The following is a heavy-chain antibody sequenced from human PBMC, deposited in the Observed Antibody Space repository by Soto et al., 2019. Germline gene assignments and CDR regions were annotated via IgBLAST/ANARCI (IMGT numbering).Heavy chain of an antibody. CDR1: GGSISSSNW. Sequence: SETLSLTCAVSGGSISSSNWWSWVRQPPGKGLEWIGEIYHSGSTNYNPSLKSRVTISVDKSKNQFSLKLSSVTAADTAVYYCARSDILTGYYYYGMDVWGQGTTVTVSS. V-gene: IGHV4-4*02. D-gene: IGHD3-9*01. CDR2: IYHSGST. CDR3: ARSDILTGYYYYGMDV. J-gene: IGHJ6*02.